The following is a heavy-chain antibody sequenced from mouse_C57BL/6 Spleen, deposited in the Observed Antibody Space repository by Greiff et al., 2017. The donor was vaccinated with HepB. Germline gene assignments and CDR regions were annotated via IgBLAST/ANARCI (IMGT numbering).Heavy chain of an antibody. Sequence: VHVKQSGTVLARPGASVKMSCKTSGYTFTSYWMHWVKQRPGQGLEWIGAIYPGNSDTSYNQKFKCKAKLTAVTSASTAYMELSSLTNEDSAVYYCTRGYYYGSSSYAMDYWGQGTSVTVSS. D-gene: IGHD1-1*01. CDR3: TRGYYYGSSSYAMDY. CDR2: IYPGNSDT. V-gene: IGHV1-5*01. J-gene: IGHJ4*01. CDR1: GYTFTSYW.